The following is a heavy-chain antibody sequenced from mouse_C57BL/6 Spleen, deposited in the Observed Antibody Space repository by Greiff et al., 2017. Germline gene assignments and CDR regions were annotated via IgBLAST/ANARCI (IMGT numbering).Heavy chain of an antibody. J-gene: IGHJ3*01. CDR1: GYTFTDYY. Sequence: EVQLQQSGPELVKPGASVKISCKASGYTFTDYYMNWVKQSHGKSLEWIGDINPNNGGTSYNQKFKGKATLTVDKSSSTAYMELRSLTSEDSAVYYCARIEIYDGYPAWFAYWGQGTLVTVSA. CDR3: ARIEIYDGYPAWFAY. V-gene: IGHV1-26*01. D-gene: IGHD2-3*01. CDR2: INPNNGGT.